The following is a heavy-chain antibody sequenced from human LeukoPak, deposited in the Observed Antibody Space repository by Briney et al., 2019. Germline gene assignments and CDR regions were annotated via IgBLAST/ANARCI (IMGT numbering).Heavy chain of an antibody. J-gene: IGHJ4*02. CDR3: ARVGYYGSGSYYNGVFDY. Sequence: PSETLSLTCTVSGYSISSGYYWGWIRQPPGKGLEWIRSIYHSGSTYYNPSLKSRVTISVDTSKNQFSLKLSSVTAADTAVYYCARVGYYGSGSYYNGVFDYWGQGTLVTVSS. D-gene: IGHD3-10*01. V-gene: IGHV4-38-2*02. CDR1: GYSISSGYY. CDR2: IYHSGST.